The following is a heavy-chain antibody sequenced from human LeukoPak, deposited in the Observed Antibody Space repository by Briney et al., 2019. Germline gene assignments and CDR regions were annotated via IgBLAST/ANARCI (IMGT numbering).Heavy chain of an antibody. D-gene: IGHD3-22*01. CDR2: IIPIFGTA. CDR1: GGTFSSYA. V-gene: IGHV1-69*13. J-gene: IGHJ6*02. Sequence: SVKVSCKASGGTFSSYAISWVRQAPGQGLEWMGGIIPIFGTANYAQKFQGRVTITADESTSTAYMELSNLRSEDTAVYYCARGGTMSRYYYYGMDVWGQGTTVTVSS. CDR3: ARGGTMSRYYYYGMDV.